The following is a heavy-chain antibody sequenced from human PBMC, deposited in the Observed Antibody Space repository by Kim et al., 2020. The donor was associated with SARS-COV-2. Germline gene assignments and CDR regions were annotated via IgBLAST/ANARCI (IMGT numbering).Heavy chain of an antibody. D-gene: IGHD3-10*01. CDR2: IYWDDDK. CDR1: GFSLSTSGVG. V-gene: IGHV2-5*02. Sequence: SGPTLVKPPPTLTLTCTFSGFSLSTSGVGVGWIRQPPGKALEWLALIYWDDDKRYSPSLKSRLTITKDTSKNQVVLTMTNMDPVDTATYYCAHVALVLLWFGELSYYFDYWGQGTLVTVSS. J-gene: IGHJ4*02. CDR3: AHVALVLLWFGELSYYFDY.